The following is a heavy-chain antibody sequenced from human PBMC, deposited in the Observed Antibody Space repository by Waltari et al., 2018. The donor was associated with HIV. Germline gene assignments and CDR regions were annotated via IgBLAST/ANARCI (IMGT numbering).Heavy chain of an antibody. CDR1: GYIFTSHA. V-gene: IGHV1-3*01. Sequence: QVQLVQSGAEVKKPGASVKVSCKAYGYIFTSHAMHWVRQAPGQRLEWMGWINASNGNTKYSQKFQGRITITRDTSASTVYMELSSLRSEDTSVYFCARAIDYYDSSGFQHWGQGTLVTVSS. J-gene: IGHJ1*01. CDR2: INASNGNT. CDR3: ARAIDYYDSSGFQH. D-gene: IGHD3-22*01.